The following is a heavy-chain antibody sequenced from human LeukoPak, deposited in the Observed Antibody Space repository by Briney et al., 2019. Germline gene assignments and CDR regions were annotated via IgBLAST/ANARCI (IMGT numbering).Heavy chain of an antibody. Sequence: PGGSLRLSCAASGFTFSTYNMNWVRQAPGKGLEWVSYISGSSDTIYYAESVKGRFTISRDNAKNSLYLQMNSLRAEDTALYSCARENYYASGTLDYWGQGTLVTVSS. J-gene: IGHJ4*02. CDR3: ARENYYASGTLDY. CDR1: GFTFSTYN. V-gene: IGHV3-48*01. D-gene: IGHD3-10*01. CDR2: ISGSSDTI.